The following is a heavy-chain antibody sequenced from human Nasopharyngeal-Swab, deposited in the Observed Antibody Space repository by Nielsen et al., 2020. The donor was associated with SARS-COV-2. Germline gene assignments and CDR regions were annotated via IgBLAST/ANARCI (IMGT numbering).Heavy chain of an antibody. CDR3: ARRVYGSGEEFDP. Sequence: VRQRPGKGLAWMGRSDPSDSYTNYSQSLQGHDAISADNSISTAYLQWSSLKASDTAMYYCARRVYGSGEEFDPWGQGTLVTVSS. V-gene: IGHV5-10-1*01. J-gene: IGHJ5*02. CDR2: SDPSDSYT. D-gene: IGHD3-10*01.